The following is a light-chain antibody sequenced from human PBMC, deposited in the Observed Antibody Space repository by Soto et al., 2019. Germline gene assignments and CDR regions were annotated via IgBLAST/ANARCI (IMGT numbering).Light chain of an antibody. CDR2: KAS. V-gene: IGKV1-5*03. CDR1: QSISSW. J-gene: IGKJ2*01. Sequence: DIQMTQSPSTLSASVGDRVTITCRASQSISSWLAWYQQKPGKAPKLLIYKASSLESGVPSRFSGSGSGTEFTLTISSLQPDDFATYYCQQYNSYMEYTFGQGTKVDIK. CDR3: QQYNSYMEYT.